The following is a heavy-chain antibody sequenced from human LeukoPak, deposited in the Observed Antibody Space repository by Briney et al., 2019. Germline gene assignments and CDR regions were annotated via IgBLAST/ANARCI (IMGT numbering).Heavy chain of an antibody. D-gene: IGHD3-10*02. Sequence: GGSLRLSCAASVFTFDDYGLNWVRHAPGKGLEWVSPINWNGGNTNYAHSVRGRFTISGDNAKNSLYLQMNSLRAEDTAVYYCAELGITMIGGVWGKGTTVTISS. V-gene: IGHV3-20*04. J-gene: IGHJ6*04. CDR3: AELGITMIGGV. CDR2: INWNGGNT. CDR1: VFTFDDYG.